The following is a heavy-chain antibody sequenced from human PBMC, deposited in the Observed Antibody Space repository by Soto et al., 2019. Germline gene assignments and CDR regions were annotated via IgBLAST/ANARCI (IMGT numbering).Heavy chain of an antibody. V-gene: IGHV5-10-1*01. Sequence: GESLKISCKGSVYSFTSYWISWVRQMPGKGLEWMGRIDPSDSYTNYSPSFQGHVTISADKSISTAYLQWSSLKASDTAMYYCASIGAIAAAGTSEYYYGMDVWGQGTTVTVSS. CDR3: ASIGAIAAAGTSEYYYGMDV. CDR2: IDPSDSYT. J-gene: IGHJ6*02. CDR1: VYSFTSYW. D-gene: IGHD6-13*01.